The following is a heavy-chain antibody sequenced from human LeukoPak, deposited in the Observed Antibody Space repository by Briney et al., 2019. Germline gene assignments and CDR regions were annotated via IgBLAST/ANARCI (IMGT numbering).Heavy chain of an antibody. CDR1: GGSISSYY. V-gene: IGHV4-59*01. D-gene: IGHD3-22*01. CDR3: ARGRGAYDSSGFGA. Sequence: SETLSLTCTVSGGSISSYYCSWIRQSPGKGLEWIGYIYHSGITNYNPSLKSRVTISVDTSKNQFSLKLTSVTAADTAVYYCARGRGAYDSSGFGAWGQGTMVNVSS. CDR2: IYHSGIT. J-gene: IGHJ3*01.